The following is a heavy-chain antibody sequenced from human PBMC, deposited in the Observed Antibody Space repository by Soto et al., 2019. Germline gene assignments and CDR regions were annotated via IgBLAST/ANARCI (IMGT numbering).Heavy chain of an antibody. V-gene: IGHV1-18*01. D-gene: IGHD6-19*01. Sequence: ASVKVSCKASGYTFTSYGISWVRQAPGQGLEWMGWISAYNGNTNYAQKLQGRVTMTTDTSTSTAYMELRSLRSDDTAVYYCARDSRRGYSSGWYSGHTGPKWFDPWGQGTLVTVSS. CDR3: ARDSRRGYSSGWYSGHTGPKWFDP. J-gene: IGHJ5*02. CDR1: GYTFTSYG. CDR2: ISAYNGNT.